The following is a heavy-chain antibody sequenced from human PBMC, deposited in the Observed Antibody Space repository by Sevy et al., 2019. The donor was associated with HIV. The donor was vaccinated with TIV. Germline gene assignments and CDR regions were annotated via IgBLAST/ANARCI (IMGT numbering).Heavy chain of an antibody. CDR1: GGSISNYY. Sequence: SETLSLTCTVSGGSISNYYWSWIRQPPGKGLEWIGYIYYTGITKNNPSLKSRVTLSVDTSKNQFSLKLSSVTAADTAVYYCAREPPYYDILAGYSYGMDVWGQGTTVTVSS. CDR2: IYYTGIT. CDR3: AREPPYYDILAGYSYGMDV. V-gene: IGHV4-59*01. D-gene: IGHD3-9*01. J-gene: IGHJ6*02.